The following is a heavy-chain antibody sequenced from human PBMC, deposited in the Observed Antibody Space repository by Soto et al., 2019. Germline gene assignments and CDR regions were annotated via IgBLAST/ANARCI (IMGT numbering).Heavy chain of an antibody. CDR2: INHSGST. CDR3: ARIGPGGNDAFDI. V-gene: IGHV4-34*01. Sequence: SETLSLTCAVYGGSFRGYYWSWIRQPPGKGLEWIGEINHSGSTNYNPSLKSRVTISVDTSKNQFSLKLSSVTAADTAVYYCARIGPGGNDAFDIWGQGTMVTVSS. D-gene: IGHD2-15*01. J-gene: IGHJ3*02. CDR1: GGSFRGYY.